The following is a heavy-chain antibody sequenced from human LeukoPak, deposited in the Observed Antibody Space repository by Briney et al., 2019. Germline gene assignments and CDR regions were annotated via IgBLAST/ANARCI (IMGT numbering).Heavy chain of an antibody. Sequence: GGSLRLSCAASGFTFSDYSMNWVRQAPGKGLEWVSYISSSVSMIYYADSVKGRFTISRDNAENSLYLQMNSLRDEDTAVYYCAKTGERDYWGRGTLVTVSS. CDR2: ISSSVSMI. CDR3: AKTGERDY. V-gene: IGHV3-48*02. J-gene: IGHJ4*02. CDR1: GFTFSDYS. D-gene: IGHD7-27*01.